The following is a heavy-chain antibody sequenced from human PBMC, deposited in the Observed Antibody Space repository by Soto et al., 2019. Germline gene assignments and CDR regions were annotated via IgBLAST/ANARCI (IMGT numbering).Heavy chain of an antibody. Sequence: VQLVESGGALVQPGGSLRLSCAASGFTFSTYWMHWVRQAPGKGLVWVSVINSDGSKTSYADSVKGRFTISRDDAKETLYLQMNDLRAEDSALYYCAKTIYTSDAFDVWGQGTMVTVSS. CDR1: GFTFSTYW. J-gene: IGHJ3*01. CDR2: INSDGSKT. CDR3: AKTIYTSDAFDV. V-gene: IGHV3-74*01.